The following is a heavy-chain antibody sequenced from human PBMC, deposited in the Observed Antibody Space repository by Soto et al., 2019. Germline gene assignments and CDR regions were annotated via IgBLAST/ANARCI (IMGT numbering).Heavy chain of an antibody. CDR1: GFTFRSFT. CDR2: ISSNSAYI. CDR3: TRDASRDSSARGWFDP. Sequence: GGSLRLSCAGSGFTFRSFTMNWVRQAPGKGLEWVSTISSNSAYIYYTDALRGRFTISRDNAKNSLHLQMNSLRAEDTAVYYCTRDASRDSSARGWFDPWGPGTLVTFSS. J-gene: IGHJ5*02. D-gene: IGHD6-13*01. V-gene: IGHV3-21*01.